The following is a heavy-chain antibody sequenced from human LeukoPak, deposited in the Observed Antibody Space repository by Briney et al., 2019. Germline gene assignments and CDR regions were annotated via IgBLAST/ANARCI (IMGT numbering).Heavy chain of an antibody. V-gene: IGHV1-18*01. D-gene: IGHD1-26*01. Sequence: ASVKVSCKASGYTFTSYGISWVRQAPGQGLEWMGWISAYNGNTNYAQKLQGRVTMTTDTSTSTAYMELRSLRSDDTAVYYCAREYSQEGATQTDAFDIWGQGTMVTVSS. CDR3: AREYSQEGATQTDAFDI. J-gene: IGHJ3*02. CDR2: ISAYNGNT. CDR1: GYTFTSYG.